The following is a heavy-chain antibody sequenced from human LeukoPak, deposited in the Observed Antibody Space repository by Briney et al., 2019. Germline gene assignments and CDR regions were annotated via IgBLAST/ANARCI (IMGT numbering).Heavy chain of an antibody. CDR2: ISGSGGST. Sequence: GGSLRLSCAASGFTFSSYAMSWVRQAPGKGLEWVSAISGSGGSTYYADSVKGWFTISRDNSKNTLYLQMNSLRAEDTAVYYCARSRRDGYNGGRGYFDYWGQGTLVTVSS. V-gene: IGHV3-23*01. J-gene: IGHJ4*02. CDR3: ARSRRDGYNGGRGYFDY. CDR1: GFTFSSYA. D-gene: IGHD5-24*01.